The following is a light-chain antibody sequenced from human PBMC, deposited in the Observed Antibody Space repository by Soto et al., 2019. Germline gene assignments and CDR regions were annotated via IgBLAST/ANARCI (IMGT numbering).Light chain of an antibody. CDR2: DAS. CDR1: QSISAW. Sequence: IQMTQSPSTLSTSVGDRVTITCRASQSISAWLAWYQQKPGKAPKPLIYDASTLESGVPSRFSGSGSGTEFTLTISSLQPDDFATYYCQQYNSYSWKFGQGTKVDIK. J-gene: IGKJ1*01. CDR3: QQYNSYSWK. V-gene: IGKV1-5*01.